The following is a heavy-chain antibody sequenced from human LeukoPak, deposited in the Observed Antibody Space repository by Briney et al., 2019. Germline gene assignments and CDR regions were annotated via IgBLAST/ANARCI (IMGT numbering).Heavy chain of an antibody. CDR2: ISPSGDIT. J-gene: IGHJ4*02. Sequence: GGSLRLSCAASGFTFSNNGINWVRQAPGKGLEWVSAISPSGDITYYADSVKGRFTIARDNAKNSVYLEMNSLRADDTAVYYCARSARLMKGVVEVTALDDWGQGTLVTVSS. CDR3: ARSARLMKGVVEVTALDD. CDR1: GFTFSNNG. V-gene: IGHV3-48*03. D-gene: IGHD3-3*01.